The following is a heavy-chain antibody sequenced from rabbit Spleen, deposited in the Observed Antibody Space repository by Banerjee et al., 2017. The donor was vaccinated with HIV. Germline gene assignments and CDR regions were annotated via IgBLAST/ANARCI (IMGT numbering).Heavy chain of an antibody. J-gene: IGHJ6*01. CDR3: YSDASGSVGSNGMDF. V-gene: IGHV1S40*01. CDR2: IDPGSSGFT. Sequence: QSQLEYAGGVVEHAASPPIICFASSGFFISSSYMSWVRQAPGKGLEWIACIDPGSSGFTYSDCWTRGQFTISKTSATTVTTEMTSLTAADAATYFCYSDASGSVGSNGMDFWGPGTLVTVS. CDR1: SGFFISSSY. D-gene: IGHD1-1*01.